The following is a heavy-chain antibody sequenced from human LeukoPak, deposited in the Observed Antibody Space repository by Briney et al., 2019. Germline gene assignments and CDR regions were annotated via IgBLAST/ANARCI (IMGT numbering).Heavy chain of an antibody. CDR3: ARDSPNDGILWWSIDY. CDR1: GFTFSSYS. V-gene: IGHV3-21*01. D-gene: IGHD2-21*01. J-gene: IGHJ4*02. CDR2: ISSSSSYK. Sequence: GGSLRLSCAGSGFTFSSYSMNWVRQAPGKGLEWVSSISSSSSYKYYADSLKGRFTISRDNAKNSLFLQMNSLRAEDTAVYYCARDSPNDGILWWSIDYWGQGTLVTVSS.